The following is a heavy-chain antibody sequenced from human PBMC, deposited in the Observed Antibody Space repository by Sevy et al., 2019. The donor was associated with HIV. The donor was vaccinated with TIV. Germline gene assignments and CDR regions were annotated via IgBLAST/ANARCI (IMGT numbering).Heavy chain of an antibody. D-gene: IGHD2-21*02. CDR2: IYSGGGT. CDR1: GFTVRSSH. V-gene: IGHV3-66*01. CDR3: ARGGGSYCGVDCTRDFDS. Sequence: GGSLGLSCAVSGFTVRSSHMTWIRQAPGKGLEWVSIIYSGGGTYLSDSVRGRFTISRDNSKNTLFLQMNSLRAEDTAVYYCARGGGSYCGVDCTRDFDSWGQGTLVTVSS. J-gene: IGHJ4*01.